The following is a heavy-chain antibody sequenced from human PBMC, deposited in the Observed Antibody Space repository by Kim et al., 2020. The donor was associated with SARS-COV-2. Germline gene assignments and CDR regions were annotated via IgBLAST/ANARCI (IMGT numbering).Heavy chain of an antibody. J-gene: IGHJ4*02. V-gene: IGHV3-74*01. D-gene: IGHD6-6*01. CDR3: ARDGPGLGIAARGY. Sequence: GGSLRLSCAGSGFTFSSYWMHWVRQAPGKGLVWVSRINDDGSTTTYADSVKGRFTISRDNAKNTLYLQMNSLRVEDTAVYYCARDGPGLGIAARGYWGQGTLGTVSS. CDR1: GFTFSSYW. CDR2: INDDGSTT.